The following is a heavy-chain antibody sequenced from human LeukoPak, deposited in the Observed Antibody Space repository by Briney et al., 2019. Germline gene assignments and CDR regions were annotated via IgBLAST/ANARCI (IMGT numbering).Heavy chain of an antibody. CDR2: INPNGGST. CDR3: ARGRSATPASP. Sequence: ASVKVSCKASGYTFISYYMHWVRQAPGQGLDWMGIINPNGGSTSYAQKFQGRVTMTTDTSTSTAYMELRSLRSDDTAVYYCARGRSATPASPWGQGTLVTVSS. V-gene: IGHV1-46*01. J-gene: IGHJ5*02. D-gene: IGHD2-15*01. CDR1: GYTFISYY.